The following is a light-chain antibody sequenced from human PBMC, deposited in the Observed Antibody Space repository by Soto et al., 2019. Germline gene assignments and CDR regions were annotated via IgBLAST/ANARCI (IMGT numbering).Light chain of an antibody. CDR1: QSVSSY. CDR2: DAS. J-gene: IGKJ2*01. CDR3: QQRSNWHPVYT. Sequence: EIVLTQSPATLSLSPGERATLSCRASQSVSSYLAWYQQKPGQAPRLLIYDASNRATGIPARFSGSGSGTDFSLTISSLEREDCAVYYCQQRSNWHPVYTFGQGTKLEI. V-gene: IGKV3-11*01.